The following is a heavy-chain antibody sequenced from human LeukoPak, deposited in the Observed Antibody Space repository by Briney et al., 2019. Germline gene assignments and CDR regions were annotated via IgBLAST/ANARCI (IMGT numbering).Heavy chain of an antibody. V-gene: IGHV3-23*03. CDR2: ISDGGSTT. D-gene: IGHD2-15*01. CDR3: AKNVVVKRYIDF. J-gene: IGHJ4*02. Sequence: PGGSLRLSCAASGFTFSNHAMSWVRQAPGKGLQWVAVISDGGSTTEYEDFVKGRFTISRDNSKNTLALQMNSLTVEDTAICFCAKNVVVKRYIDFWGQGTLVTVSS. CDR1: GFTFSNHA.